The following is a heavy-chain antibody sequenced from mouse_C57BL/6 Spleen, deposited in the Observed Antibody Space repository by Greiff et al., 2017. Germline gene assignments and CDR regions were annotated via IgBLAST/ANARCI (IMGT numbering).Heavy chain of an antibody. CDR1: GYTFTSYW. J-gene: IGHJ4*01. CDR2: IDPSDSYT. V-gene: IGHV1-69*01. Sequence: QVQLQQPGAELVMPGASVKLSCKASGYTFTSYWMHWVKQRPGQGLAWIGEIDPSDSYTNYNQKFKGKSTLTVDKSSSTAYMQLSSLTSEDSAVYYCARGVYSKDAMDYWGQGTSVTVSS. D-gene: IGHD2-5*01. CDR3: ARGVYSKDAMDY.